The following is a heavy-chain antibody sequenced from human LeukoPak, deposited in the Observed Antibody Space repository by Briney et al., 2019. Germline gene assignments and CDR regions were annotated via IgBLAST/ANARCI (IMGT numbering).Heavy chain of an antibody. CDR1: GFTFSSYA. CDR3: ARAGGMTTGTRGLGFQH. CDR2: ISYDGSNK. J-gene: IGHJ1*01. V-gene: IGHV3-30-3*01. D-gene: IGHD4-17*01. Sequence: PGRSLRLSCAASGFTFSSYAMHWVRQVPGKGLEWVAVISYDGSNKYYADSVKGRFTISRDNSKNTLYLQMNSVRAEDTAVYFCARAGGMTTGTRGLGFQHWGQGTLVTVSS.